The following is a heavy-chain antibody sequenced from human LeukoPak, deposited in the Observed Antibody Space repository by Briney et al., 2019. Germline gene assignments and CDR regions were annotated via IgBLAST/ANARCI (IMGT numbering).Heavy chain of an antibody. D-gene: IGHD2-2*01. Sequence: ASVKVSCKASGGTFSSYAISWVRQAPGQGLEWMGGIIPIFGTANYAQKFQGRVTITTDESTSTAYMELSSLRSEDTAVYYCARGREACSSTSCYLANDYWGQGTLVTVSS. CDR1: GGTFSSYA. CDR2: IIPIFGTA. J-gene: IGHJ4*02. CDR3: ARGREACSSTSCYLANDY. V-gene: IGHV1-69*05.